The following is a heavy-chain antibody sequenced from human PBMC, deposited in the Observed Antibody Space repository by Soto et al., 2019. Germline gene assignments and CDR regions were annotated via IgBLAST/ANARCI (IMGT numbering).Heavy chain of an antibody. Sequence: ASVKVSCKASGYTFTGYYVHWVRQAPGQGLEWMGWINPNSGDTYLAQRFQGRVTMNRDTSIGTAYMELRGLTSDDTAEYYCAKGGAIVAAGTRVYLYHYGMDVWGQGTTVTVSS. CDR3: AKGGAIVAAGTRVYLYHYGMDV. J-gene: IGHJ6*02. D-gene: IGHD1-26*01. V-gene: IGHV1-2*02. CDR1: GYTFTGYY. CDR2: INPNSGDT.